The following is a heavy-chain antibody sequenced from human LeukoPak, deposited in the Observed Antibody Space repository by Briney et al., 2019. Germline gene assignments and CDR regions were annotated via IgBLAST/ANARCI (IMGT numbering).Heavy chain of an antibody. CDR3: ARERADFWSGYSSRYFDY. J-gene: IGHJ4*02. CDR1: GGSISSGGYS. V-gene: IGHV4-61*02. CDR2: IYTSGST. Sequence: SQTLSLTCAVSGGSISSGGYSWSWIRQPAGKGLEWIGRIYTSGSTNYNPSLKSRVTMSVDTSKNQFSLKLSSVTAADTAVYYCARERADFWSGYSSRYFDYWGQGTLVTVSS. D-gene: IGHD3-3*01.